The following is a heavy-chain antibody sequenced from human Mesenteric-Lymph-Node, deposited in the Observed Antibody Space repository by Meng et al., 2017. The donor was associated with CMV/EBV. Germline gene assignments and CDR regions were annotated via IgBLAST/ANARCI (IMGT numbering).Heavy chain of an antibody. V-gene: IGHV3-30*19. CDR2: LSYDASDK. D-gene: IGHD6-13*01. Sequence: GGSLRLSCAASGFSFSGYGMHWVRQAPGKGLEWVAVLSYDASDKYYADSVKGRFTISRDNSKNTLYLQMNSLRTEDTAVYYCARETGSSTWVYYFYGMDVWGQGTTVTVS. J-gene: IGHJ6*02. CDR3: ARETGSSTWVYYFYGMDV. CDR1: GFSFSGYG.